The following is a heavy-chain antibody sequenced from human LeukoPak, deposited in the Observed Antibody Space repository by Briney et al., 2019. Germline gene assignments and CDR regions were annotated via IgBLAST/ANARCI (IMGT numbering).Heavy chain of an antibody. CDR1: GYTLTGYY. V-gene: IGHV1-2*02. CDR3: ARRLQIVWYGLDV. CDR2: VNPNSGGT. J-gene: IGHJ6*02. D-gene: IGHD2-21*01. Sequence: ASVKVSCKASGYTLTGYYIHWVRQAPGQGLEWMGWVNPNSGGTIYEEKFQGRVNMTRDTSISTAYMELTGLRSDDTAVYYCARRLQIVWYGLDVWGQGTSVTVSS.